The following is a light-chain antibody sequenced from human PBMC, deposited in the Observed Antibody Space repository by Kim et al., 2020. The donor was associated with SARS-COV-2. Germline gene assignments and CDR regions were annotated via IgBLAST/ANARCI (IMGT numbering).Light chain of an antibody. J-gene: IGLJ3*02. CDR1: KLGDKY. CDR3: QAWSRV. V-gene: IGLV3-1*01. Sequence: SYELTQPPSVSVSPGQTASITCSGDKLGDKYACWYQQKPGQSPVLVIYQDSKRPSGIPERFSGSNSGNTATLTISGTQAMDEADYYCQAWSRVFGGGTKL. CDR2: QDS.